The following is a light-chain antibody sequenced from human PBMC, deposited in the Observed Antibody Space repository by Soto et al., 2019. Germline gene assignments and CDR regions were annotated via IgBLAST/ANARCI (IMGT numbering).Light chain of an antibody. V-gene: IGKV3-15*01. CDR3: QQYNDWPIT. J-gene: IGKJ5*01. CDR2: AAS. Sequence: IGMPQSPSTLSASPGERATFTCRASKVVSTDLAWNQQKPGKAPRLLIFAASSRETGIPSRFSGSGSGTEFTLTISSLQSEDFAVYYCQQYNDWPITFGQGTRLEIK. CDR1: KVVSTD.